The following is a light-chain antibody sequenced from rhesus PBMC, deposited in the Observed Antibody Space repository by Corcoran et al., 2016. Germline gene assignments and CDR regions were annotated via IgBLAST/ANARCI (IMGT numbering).Light chain of an antibody. Sequence: DIQMTQSPSSLSASVGDRVTITRRTSQGIRDDLAWYQQKAGEAPKVLIYETSSLQSGIPSRFSGSRSGTDFPLAISSLQSEDSATYYCQHCHSSPRAFGQGTKVEIK. V-gene: IGKV1-21*01. J-gene: IGKJ1*01. CDR3: QHCHSSPRA. CDR1: QGIRDD. CDR2: ETS.